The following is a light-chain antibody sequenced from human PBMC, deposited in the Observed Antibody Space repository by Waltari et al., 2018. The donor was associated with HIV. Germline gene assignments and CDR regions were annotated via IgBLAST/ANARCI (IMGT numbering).Light chain of an antibody. CDR2: TAS. Sequence: DIQMTQSPANLSASVGDKVTITCRASQDIGDWWAWYQHKPRQAPRLLIYTASKLHSGVPSRFIGGGSGTDFTLTIASLQVDDFATYYCQEYKSYSFSFSPGTTVEMK. V-gene: IGKV1-5*03. CDR1: QDIGDW. CDR3: QEYKSYSFS. J-gene: IGKJ3*01.